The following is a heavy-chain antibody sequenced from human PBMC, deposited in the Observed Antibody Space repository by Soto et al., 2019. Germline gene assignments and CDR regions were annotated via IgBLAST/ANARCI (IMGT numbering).Heavy chain of an antibody. CDR3: ARDSSRAPVVVVAATYYMDV. D-gene: IGHD2-15*01. J-gene: IGHJ6*03. V-gene: IGHV1-46*03. CDR2: INPSGGST. CDR1: GYTFTSYY. Sequence: ASVKVSCKASGYTFTSYYMHWVRRAPGQGLEWMGIINPSGGSTSYAQKFQGRVTMTRDTSTSTVYMELSSLRSEDTAVYYCARDSSRAPVVVVAATYYMDVWGKGTTVTVSS.